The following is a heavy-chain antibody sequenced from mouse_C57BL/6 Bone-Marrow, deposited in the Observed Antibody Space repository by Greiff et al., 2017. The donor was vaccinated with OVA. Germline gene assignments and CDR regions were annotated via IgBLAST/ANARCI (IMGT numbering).Heavy chain of an antibody. D-gene: IGHD1-1*01. V-gene: IGHV2-3*01. J-gene: IGHJ3*01. CDR1: GFSLTSYG. CDR3: ALIYYYGSRSWFAY. CDR2: LWGDGST. Sequence: VKLVESGPGLVAPSQSLSITCTVSGFSLTSYGVSWVRQPPGKGLEWLGVLWGDGSTNYHSALISRLSISKDNSKSQVFLKLNSLQTDDTATYYCALIYYYGSRSWFAYWGQGTLVTVSA.